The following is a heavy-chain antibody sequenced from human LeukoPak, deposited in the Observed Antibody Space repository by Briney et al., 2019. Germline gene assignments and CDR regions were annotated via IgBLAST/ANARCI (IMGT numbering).Heavy chain of an antibody. CDR2: MNRNSGNT. V-gene: IGHV1-8*01. CDR1: GYTFTSYD. D-gene: IGHD5-12*01. Sequence: ASVKVSCKASGYTFTSYDINWVRQATGQGLEWMGWMNRNSGNTGYAQKFQGRVTMTRNTSISTAYMELSSLRSEDTAVYYCARRTGGYDDLYYYYYYMDVWGKGTTVTVSS. J-gene: IGHJ6*03. CDR3: ARRTGGYDDLYYYYYYMDV.